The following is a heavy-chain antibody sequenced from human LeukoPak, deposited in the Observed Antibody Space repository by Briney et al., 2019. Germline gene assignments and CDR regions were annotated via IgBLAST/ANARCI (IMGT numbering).Heavy chain of an antibody. Sequence: GGSLRLSCAASGFNFSNYWMSWVRQAPGKGLEWVANIKQDGGEKYYVDSVKGRFTISRDNAKNSLYLQMNSLRAEDTAVYFCARMYRGYTGYDLPYWGQGTLVTVSS. D-gene: IGHD5-12*01. CDR2: IKQDGGEK. J-gene: IGHJ4*02. CDR3: ARMYRGYTGYDLPY. V-gene: IGHV3-7*01. CDR1: GFNFSNYW.